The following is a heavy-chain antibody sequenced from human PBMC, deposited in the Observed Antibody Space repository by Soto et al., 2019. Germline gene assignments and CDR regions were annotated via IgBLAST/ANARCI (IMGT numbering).Heavy chain of an antibody. CDR2: ISGSGDSP. Sequence: GGSLRLSSVASGFTFSTYTMSWVRQAPGKGLEWVSVISGSGDSPSYADSVQGRFSISRDNPKRTLYLQMNSLRGEDTAMYYCAKARCSTNNCYVPDYWGQGTLVTVSS. D-gene: IGHD2-2*01. J-gene: IGHJ4*02. CDR1: GFTFSTYT. V-gene: IGHV3-23*01. CDR3: AKARCSTNNCYVPDY.